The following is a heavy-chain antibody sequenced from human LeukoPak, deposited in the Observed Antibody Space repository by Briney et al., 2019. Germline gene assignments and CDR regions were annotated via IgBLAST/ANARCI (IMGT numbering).Heavy chain of an antibody. CDR3: TRRLGAVAGIDY. Sequence: GESLKISCKGSGYSFTNYWIGWVRQMPGKGLEWMGIIYPSDSDTKYSLSFQGQVTISADKSISTAYLQWSSLKASDAAIYYCTRRLGAVAGIDYWGQGTLVTVSS. V-gene: IGHV5-51*01. D-gene: IGHD6-19*01. CDR1: GYSFTNYW. CDR2: IYPSDSDT. J-gene: IGHJ4*02.